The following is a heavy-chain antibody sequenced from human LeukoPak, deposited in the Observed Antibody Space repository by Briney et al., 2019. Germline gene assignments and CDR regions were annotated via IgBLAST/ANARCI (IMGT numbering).Heavy chain of an antibody. CDR1: GGSISSGGYY. J-gene: IGHJ3*02. CDR3: ASVIYNDQDAFDI. CDR2: IYHSGST. D-gene: IGHD3-16*01. Sequence: PSQTLSLTCTVSGGSISSGGYYWSWIRQPPGKGLEWIGYIYHSGSTYYNPSLKSRVTISVDRSKNQFSLKLSSVTAADTAVYYCASVIYNDQDAFDIWGQGTIVTVSS. V-gene: IGHV4-30-2*01.